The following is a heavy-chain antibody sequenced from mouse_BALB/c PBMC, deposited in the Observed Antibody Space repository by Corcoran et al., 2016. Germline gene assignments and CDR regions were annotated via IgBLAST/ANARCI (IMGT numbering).Heavy chain of an antibody. J-gene: IGHJ1*01. CDR2: IDPANGNT. V-gene: IGHV14-3*02. Sequence: EVQLQQSGAELVKPGASVKLSCTASGFNIKDTYMHWVKQRPEQGLEWIGRIDPANGNTKYDPKFQGKATLTADTSSNTAYLQLSSLTSEDTAVYYWARWDWYCDVWGAGTTVTVSS. CDR3: ARWDWYCDV. CDR1: GFNIKDTY.